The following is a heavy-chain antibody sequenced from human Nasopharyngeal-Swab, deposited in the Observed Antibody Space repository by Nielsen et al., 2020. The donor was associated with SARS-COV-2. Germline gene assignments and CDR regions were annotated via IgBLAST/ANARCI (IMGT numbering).Heavy chain of an antibody. Sequence: ASVKVSCKASGYTFTTYGITWVRQAPGQGLEWMGWIIGYNGNTNYAQKLQDRVTMTTDTSTTTAYMELRDLRFDDTALYYCARDSSGHPDSWGQGTLVTVSS. CDR3: ARDSSGHPDS. J-gene: IGHJ4*02. V-gene: IGHV1-18*01. D-gene: IGHD3-22*01. CDR2: IIGYNGNT. CDR1: GYTFTTYG.